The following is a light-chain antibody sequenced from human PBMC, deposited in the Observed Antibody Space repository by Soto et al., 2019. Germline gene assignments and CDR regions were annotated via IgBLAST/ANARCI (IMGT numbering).Light chain of an antibody. Sequence: EIVLAQSPGTLSLSPGESATLSCRASQSVSSNLAWYQQKPGQAPRLLIYGASTRATGIPARFSGSGSGTEFTLTISSLQSEDFAVYYCQQYNNWPQTFGQGTKVDIK. J-gene: IGKJ1*01. CDR2: GAS. V-gene: IGKV3-15*01. CDR3: QQYNNWPQT. CDR1: QSVSSN.